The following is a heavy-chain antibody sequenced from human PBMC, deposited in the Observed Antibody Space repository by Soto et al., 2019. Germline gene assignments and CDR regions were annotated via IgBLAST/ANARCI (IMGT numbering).Heavy chain of an antibody. D-gene: IGHD3-16*02. CDR2: ISAYNGNT. J-gene: IGHJ3*02. CDR3: ARDRVITFGGVIVRDDAFDI. CDR1: GYTFTSYG. Sequence: RASVKVSCKASGYTFTSYGISWVRRAPGQGLEWMGWISAYNGNTNYAQKLQGRVTMTTDTSTSTAYMELRSLRSDDTAVYYCARDRVITFGGVIVRDDAFDIWGQGTMVTV. V-gene: IGHV1-18*01.